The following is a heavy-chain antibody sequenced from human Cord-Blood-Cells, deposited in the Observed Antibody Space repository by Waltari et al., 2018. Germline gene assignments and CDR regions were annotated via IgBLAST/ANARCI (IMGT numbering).Heavy chain of an antibody. CDR2: IYYSGST. V-gene: IGHV4-61*01. CDR1: GGSVRSGSYY. Sequence: QVQLQESGPGLVKPSETLSLTCTVSGGSVRSGSYYWSWIRQPPGKGLEWIGYIYYSGSTNYNPSLKSRVTISVDTSKNQFSLKLSSVTAADTAVYYCASTYRITIQDHYGFDIWGQGTMVTVSS. CDR3: ASTYRITIQDHYGFDI. J-gene: IGHJ3*02. D-gene: IGHD3-10*01.